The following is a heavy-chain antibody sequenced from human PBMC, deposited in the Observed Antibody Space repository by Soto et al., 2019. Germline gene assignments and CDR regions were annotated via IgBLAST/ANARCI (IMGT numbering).Heavy chain of an antibody. V-gene: IGHV1-69*13. CDR2: IIPLFGTP. CDR1: GGSFTTLA. J-gene: IGHJ4*02. CDR3: AAGIGITFGGVTREFDY. D-gene: IGHD3-16*01. Sequence: ASVKVSCKVSGGSFTTLAFSWVRQAPGQGLEWMGRIIPLFGTPNYAQRFQGRVAIFADESTNTTYMELSSLTPEDPAVYYCAAGIGITFGGVTREFDYWGQGTLVTVSS.